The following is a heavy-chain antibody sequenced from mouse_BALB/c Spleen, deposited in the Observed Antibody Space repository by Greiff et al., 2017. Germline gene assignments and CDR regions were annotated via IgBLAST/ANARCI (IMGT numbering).Heavy chain of an antibody. CDR2: ISSGGST. CDR1: GFTFSSYA. CDR3: ARIWLLQNYFDY. J-gene: IGHJ2*01. Sequence: EVQRVESGGGLVKPGGSLKLSCAASGFTFSSYAMSWVRQTPEKRLEWVASISSGGSTYYPDSVKGRFTISRDNARNILYLQMSSLRSEDTAMYYCARIWLLQNYFDYWGQGTTLTVSS. V-gene: IGHV5-6-5*01. D-gene: IGHD2-3*01.